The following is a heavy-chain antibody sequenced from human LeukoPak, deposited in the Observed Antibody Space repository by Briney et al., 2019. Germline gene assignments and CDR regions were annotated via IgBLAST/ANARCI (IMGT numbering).Heavy chain of an antibody. CDR3: AKDIGYDSSGFLDY. J-gene: IGHJ4*02. D-gene: IGHD3-22*01. CDR2: ISWNSGSI. Sequence: PGGSLRLSCAASGFTFDDHAMHWVRQAPGKGLEWVSGISWNSGSIGYADSVKGRFTISRDNAKNSLYLQMNSLRAEDTALYYCAKDIGYDSSGFLDYWGQGTLVTVSS. V-gene: IGHV3-9*01. CDR1: GFTFDDHA.